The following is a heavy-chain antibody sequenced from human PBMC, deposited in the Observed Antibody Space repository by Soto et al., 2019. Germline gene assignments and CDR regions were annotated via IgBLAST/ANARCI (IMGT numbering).Heavy chain of an antibody. D-gene: IGHD2-21*02. J-gene: IGHJ4*02. CDR2: ISYDGSKK. Sequence: QVQLVESGGGVVQPGRSLRLSCAVSGFTFNSYAMHWVRQAPGKGLEWVAVISYDGSKKYYADSVRGRFTMYRDKTKNTLYMQMNSLRAVDTGVYLCARGDGCALTDPWGQGTLVIVSS. CDR1: GFTFNSYA. V-gene: IGHV3-30-3*01. CDR3: ARGDGCALTDP.